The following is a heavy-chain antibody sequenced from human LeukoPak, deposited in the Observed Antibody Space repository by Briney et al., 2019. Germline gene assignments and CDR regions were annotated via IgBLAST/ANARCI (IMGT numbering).Heavy chain of an antibody. V-gene: IGHV1-18*01. CDR1: GGTFSSYA. Sequence: GASVKVSCKASGGTFSSYAISWVRQAPGQGLEWMGWISAYNGYTDYAQKFQFRVTMTTDTSTSTAYMELRSLRSDDTALYYCARVTYYYGSGREDGFDYWGQGTLVTVSS. CDR3: ARVTYYYGSGREDGFDY. CDR2: ISAYNGYT. J-gene: IGHJ4*02. D-gene: IGHD3-10*01.